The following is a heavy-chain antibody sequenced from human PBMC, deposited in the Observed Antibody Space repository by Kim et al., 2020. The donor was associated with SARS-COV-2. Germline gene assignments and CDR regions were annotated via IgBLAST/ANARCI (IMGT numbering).Heavy chain of an antibody. J-gene: IGHJ3*02. CDR1: GGSFSGYY. Sequence: SETLSLTCAVYGGSFSGYYWSWIRQPPVKGLEWIGEINHSGSTNYNPSLKSRVTISVDTSKNQFSLKLSSVTAADTAVYYCAYSFGAFDIWGQGTMVTVSS. CDR2: INHSGST. CDR3: AYSFGAFDI. V-gene: IGHV4-34*01. D-gene: IGHD2-21*01.